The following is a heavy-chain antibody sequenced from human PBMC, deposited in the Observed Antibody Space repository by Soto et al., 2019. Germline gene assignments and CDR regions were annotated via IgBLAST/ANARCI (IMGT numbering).Heavy chain of an antibody. V-gene: IGHV3-48*02. CDR3: ARDLSH. CDR2: INSDSTTT. J-gene: IGHJ4*02. Sequence: DVHLVESGGGLVQPGGSLRLSCAVSGLPVSTYAMHWVPQAPGKGLEWISYINSDSTTTFHADSVKGRCTVSRDNAKNSLYLQMSSLRHEDTAVYYCARDLSHWGQGTLVTVSS. CDR1: GLPVSTYA.